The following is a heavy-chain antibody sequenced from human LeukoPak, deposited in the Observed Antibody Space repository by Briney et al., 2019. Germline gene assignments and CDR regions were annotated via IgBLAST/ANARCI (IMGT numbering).Heavy chain of an antibody. D-gene: IGHD3-10*01. CDR2: IRSGAYT. Sequence: PGGSLRLSCAASGFTFSSYAMTWVRQAPGKGLEWVSTIRSGAYTYYADSVKGRLSISRDNSKNTLYLEMNSLRAEDAAVYYCAGISVVSRSGPLDYWGQGTLVAVSS. CDR1: GFTFSSYA. V-gene: IGHV3-23*01. CDR3: AGISVVSRSGPLDY. J-gene: IGHJ4*02.